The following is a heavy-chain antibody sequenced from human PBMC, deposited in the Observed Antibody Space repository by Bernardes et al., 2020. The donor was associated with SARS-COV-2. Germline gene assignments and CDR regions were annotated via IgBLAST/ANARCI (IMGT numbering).Heavy chain of an antibody. CDR2: IYYSGST. J-gene: IGHJ5*02. Sequence: SETLSLTCTVSGGSISSGDYYWSWIRQPPGKGLEWIGYIYYSGSTYYNPSLKSRVTISVDTSKNQFSLKLSSVTAADTAVYYCARGGLGSSGYYCPWGQGTLVTVSS. CDR3: ARGGLGSSGYYCP. CDR1: GGSISSGDYY. V-gene: IGHV4-30-4*01. D-gene: IGHD3-22*01.